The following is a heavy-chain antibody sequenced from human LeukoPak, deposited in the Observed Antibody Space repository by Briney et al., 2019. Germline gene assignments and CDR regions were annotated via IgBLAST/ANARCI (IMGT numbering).Heavy chain of an antibody. Sequence: ASVKVSCKASGYTFTAYYMHWVRQAPGQGLEWMGWINPNSGVTNYAQKFQGRATMTTDTSTSTAYMELRSLRSDDTAVYYCARGAYDSSGYTFNAWGQGTLVTVSS. CDR1: GYTFTAYY. D-gene: IGHD3-22*01. CDR3: ARGAYDSSGYTFNA. J-gene: IGHJ5*02. CDR2: INPNSGVT. V-gene: IGHV1-2*02.